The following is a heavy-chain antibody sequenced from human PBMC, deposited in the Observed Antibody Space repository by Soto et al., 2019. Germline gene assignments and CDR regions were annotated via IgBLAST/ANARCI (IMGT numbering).Heavy chain of an antibody. V-gene: IGHV4-59*01. Sequence: SEALSPTFPMSGAAITPFSWIWIRQSPGKGLEWIVSFSSTGSTVYNPSLGSRVTISLDTSKNQFSLTLNSVTAADTAVYYCARGGGSPHHNHEFDFWGQG. CDR3: ARGGGSPHHNHEFDF. J-gene: IGHJ4*02. CDR1: GAAITPFS. CDR2: FSSTGST. D-gene: IGHD6-13*01.